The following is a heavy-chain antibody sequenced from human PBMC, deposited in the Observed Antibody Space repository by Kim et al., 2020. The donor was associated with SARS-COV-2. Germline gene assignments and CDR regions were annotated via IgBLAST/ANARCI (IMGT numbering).Heavy chain of an antibody. J-gene: IGHJ5*02. V-gene: IGHV1-18*01. D-gene: IGHD1-1*01. CDR3: ARGDWNDGRMGWFDP. CDR2: ISAYNGNT. Sequence: ASVKVSCKASGYTFTSYGISWVRQAPGQGLEWMGWISAYNGNTNYAQKLQGRVTMTTDTSTSTAYMELRSLRSDDTAVYYCARGDWNDGRMGWFDPWGQGTLVTVSS. CDR1: GYTFTSYG.